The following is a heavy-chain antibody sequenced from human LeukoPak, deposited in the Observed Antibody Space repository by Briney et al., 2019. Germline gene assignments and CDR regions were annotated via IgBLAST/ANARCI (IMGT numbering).Heavy chain of an antibody. CDR2: INPNDGDT. CDR1: GYTFTGYY. CDR3: ARDLPDTPMVLRLHYGMDV. Sequence: ASVKVSCKASGYTFTGYYIHWVRQAPGQGLEWMGWINPNDGDTNYVQKFQVRVTMTRDTSISTAYMELSRLRSDDSGVYYCARDLPDTPMVLRLHYGMDVWGQGTTVTVSS. J-gene: IGHJ6*02. D-gene: IGHD3-10*01. V-gene: IGHV1-2*02.